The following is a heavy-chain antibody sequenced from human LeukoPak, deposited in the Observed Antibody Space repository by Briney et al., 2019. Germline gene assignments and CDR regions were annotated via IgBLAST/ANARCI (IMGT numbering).Heavy chain of an antibody. CDR2: ISSSSSYI. CDR3: ASSLGGWFFDY. CDR1: GFTFSSYS. D-gene: IGHD6-19*01. Sequence: KTGGSLRLSCAASGFTFSSYSMNWVRQAPGKGLEWVSSISSSSSYIYYADSVKGRFTISRDNAKNSLYLQMNSLRAEDTAVYYCASSLGGWFFDYWGQGTLATVSS. J-gene: IGHJ4*02. V-gene: IGHV3-21*01.